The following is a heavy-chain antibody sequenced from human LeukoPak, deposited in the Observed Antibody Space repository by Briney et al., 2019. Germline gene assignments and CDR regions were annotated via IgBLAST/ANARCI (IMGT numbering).Heavy chain of an antibody. CDR2: ISSTSSYI. CDR1: GFTFSSYT. Sequence: GGSLRLSCGAPGFTFSSYTMNWVRQAPGKGLEWVSSISSTSSYIYYAASVKGRFTISRDNAKNSLSLQMNSLRAEDTAVYYCARAPPYGDYERGADYWGQGTLVTVSS. CDR3: ARAPPYGDYERGADY. J-gene: IGHJ4*02. D-gene: IGHD4-17*01. V-gene: IGHV3-21*01.